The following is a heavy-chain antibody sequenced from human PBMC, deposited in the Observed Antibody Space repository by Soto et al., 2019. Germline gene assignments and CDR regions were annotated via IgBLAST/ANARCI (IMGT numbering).Heavy chain of an antibody. CDR1: GGSISSYD. Sequence: LETLSLTCSVSGGSISSYDLSWIRQPPGKGLEWIGYIYYSGSTNYNPSLKSRVTISVDTSKNQFSLKLSSVTAADTAVYYCARRYGGTFDYWGQGTLVTVSS. CDR2: IYYSGST. D-gene: IGHD2-15*01. CDR3: ARRYGGTFDY. V-gene: IGHV4-59*08. J-gene: IGHJ4*02.